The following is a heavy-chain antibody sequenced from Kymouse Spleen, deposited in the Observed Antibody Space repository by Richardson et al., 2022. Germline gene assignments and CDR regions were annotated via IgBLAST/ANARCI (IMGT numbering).Heavy chain of an antibody. CDR3: ARGGSGSSYNWFDP. J-gene: IGHJ5*02. Sequence: QVQLQESGPGLVKPSETLSLTCTVSGGSISSYYWSWIRQPPGKGLEWIGYIYYSGSTNYNPSLKSRVTISVDTSKNQFSLKLSSVTAADTAVYYCARGGSGSSYNWFDPWGQGTLVTVSS. D-gene: IGHD3-10*01. CDR1: GGSISSYY. CDR2: IYYSGST. V-gene: IGHV4-59*01.